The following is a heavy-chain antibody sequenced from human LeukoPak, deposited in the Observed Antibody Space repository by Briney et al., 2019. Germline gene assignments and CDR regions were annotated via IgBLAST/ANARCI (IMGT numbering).Heavy chain of an antibody. Sequence: PGGSLRLSCAASGFTFSTYWMHWVRQVPGEGLVWVSRISSDGTNANYADSVKGRFTISRDNAKNTLYLQMNSLRAEDTAVYYCVLLSLTPGWGQGTLVTVSS. V-gene: IGHV3-74*01. CDR3: VLLSLTPG. CDR2: ISSDGTNA. D-gene: IGHD3-10*01. CDR1: GFTFSTYW. J-gene: IGHJ4*02.